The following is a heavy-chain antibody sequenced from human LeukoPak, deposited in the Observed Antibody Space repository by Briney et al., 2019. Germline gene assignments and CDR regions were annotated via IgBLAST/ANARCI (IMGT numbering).Heavy chain of an antibody. V-gene: IGHV3-11*01. CDR2: IGSTTKTI. CDR3: ARARDSGSYWGFYFDY. D-gene: IGHD1-26*01. Sequence: GGSLRLSCAASGLTFSDFYMGWMRHAPGKGLEWGSYIGSTTKTISYADYVKGRFTNSRDNAKNSLYLQMNGLRAEDTAVYYCARARDSGSYWGFYFDYWGRGTLVTVSS. J-gene: IGHJ4*02. CDR1: GLTFSDFY.